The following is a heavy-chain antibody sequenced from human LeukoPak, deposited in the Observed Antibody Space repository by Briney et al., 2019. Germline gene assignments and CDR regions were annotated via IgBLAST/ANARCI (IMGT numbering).Heavy chain of an antibody. CDR1: GGSISSSSYY. CDR2: IYYSGST. CDR3: ARAHYYDSSGYYYVAYVTGAFDI. D-gene: IGHD3-22*01. J-gene: IGHJ3*02. V-gene: IGHV4-61*01. Sequence: SETLSLTCTVSGGSISSSSYYWSWIRQPPGKGLEWIGYIYYSGSTNYNPSLKSRVTISVDTSKNQFSLKLSSVTAADTAVYYCARAHYYDSSGYYYVAYVTGAFDIWGQGTMVTVSS.